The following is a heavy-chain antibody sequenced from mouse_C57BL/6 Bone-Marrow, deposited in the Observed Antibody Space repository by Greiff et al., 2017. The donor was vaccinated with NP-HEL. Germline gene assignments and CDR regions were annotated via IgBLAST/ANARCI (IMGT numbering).Heavy chain of an antibody. CDR1: GYAFSSYW. D-gene: IGHD3-2*02. V-gene: IGHV1-80*01. CDR3: ARAAAPAQAPFDY. J-gene: IGHJ2*01. CDR2: IYPGDGDT. Sequence: VQLQQSGAELVKPGASVKISCKASGYAFSSYWMNWVKQRPGKGLEWIGQIYPGDGDTNYNGKFKGKATLTADKSSSTAYMQLSSLTSEDSAVYFCARAAAPAQAPFDYWGQGTTLTVSS.